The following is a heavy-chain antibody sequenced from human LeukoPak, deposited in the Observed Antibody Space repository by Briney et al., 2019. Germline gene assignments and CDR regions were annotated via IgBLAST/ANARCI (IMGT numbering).Heavy chain of an antibody. Sequence: NPSETLSLTCTASGGSINTNTYYWVWIRQPPGKGLEWIGNIFYDGDTHFNPSLKSRVTISMDTSKNQFSLNLRSMTAADTAVYYCARKRGLYYYGSGSSYYFDYWGQGTLVTVSS. D-gene: IGHD3-10*01. J-gene: IGHJ4*02. V-gene: IGHV4-39*07. CDR2: IFYDGDT. CDR3: ARKRGLYYYGSGSSYYFDY. CDR1: GGSINTNTYY.